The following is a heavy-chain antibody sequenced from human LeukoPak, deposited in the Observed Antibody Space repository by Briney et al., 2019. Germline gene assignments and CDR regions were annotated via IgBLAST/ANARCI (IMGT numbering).Heavy chain of an antibody. CDR2: FYYSGST. CDR3: ARANYYDSSGYSRGAFDI. Sequence: SETLSLTCTVSGGSISSRPYSWGWIRQPPGKGLEWLGSFYYSGSTYYKPSLKSRLTISVDTSKNQFSLKLRSVTAADTAVYYCARANYYDSSGYSRGAFDIWGQGTMVTVSS. V-gene: IGHV4-39*01. CDR1: GGSISSRPYS. J-gene: IGHJ3*02. D-gene: IGHD3-22*01.